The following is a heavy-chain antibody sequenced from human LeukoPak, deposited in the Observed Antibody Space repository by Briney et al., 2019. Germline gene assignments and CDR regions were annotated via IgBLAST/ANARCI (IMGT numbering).Heavy chain of an antibody. CDR1: GFTVSSNY. CDR2: IYSGGST. D-gene: IGHD6-19*01. Sequence: GGSLRLSCAASGFTVSSNYMSWVRQAPGKGPEWVSVIYSGGSTYYADSVKGRFTISRDNSKNTLYLQMNSLRAEDTAVYYCATSIAVPGTYFDYWGQGTLVTVSS. J-gene: IGHJ4*02. CDR3: ATSIAVPGTYFDY. V-gene: IGHV3-53*01.